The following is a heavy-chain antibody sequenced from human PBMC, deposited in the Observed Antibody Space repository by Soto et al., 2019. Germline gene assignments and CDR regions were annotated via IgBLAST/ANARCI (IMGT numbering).Heavy chain of an antibody. V-gene: IGHV1-69*06. CDR1: GGTFSSYA. D-gene: IGHD2-15*01. J-gene: IGHJ5*02. CDR2: IIPIFGTA. Sequence: SVKVSCKASGGTFSSYAISWVRQAPGQGLEWMGGIIPIFGTANYAQKFQGRVTITADKSTSTAYMELSSLRSEDTAVYYCAKIGYCSGGSCYSNWFDPWGQGTLVTVS. CDR3: AKIGYCSGGSCYSNWFDP.